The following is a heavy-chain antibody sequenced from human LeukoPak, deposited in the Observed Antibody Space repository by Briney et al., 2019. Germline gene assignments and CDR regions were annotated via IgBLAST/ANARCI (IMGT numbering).Heavy chain of an antibody. CDR1: GVNFSSYS. CDR2: ISSSSSFI. D-gene: IGHD6-13*01. CDR3: ARGYSSSWYLD. J-gene: IGHJ4*02. Sequence: GGSLRLSCAGSGVNFSSYSMSWVRQAPWKGLEFVSSISSSSSFIYYADSVKGRFTISRDNAKKSLSLQMNSLRADDTAVYYCARGYSSSWYLDWGQGTLVTVSS. V-gene: IGHV3-21*01.